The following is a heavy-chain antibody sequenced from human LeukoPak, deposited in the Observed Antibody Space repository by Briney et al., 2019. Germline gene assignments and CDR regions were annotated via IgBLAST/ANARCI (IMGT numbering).Heavy chain of an antibody. J-gene: IGHJ5*02. V-gene: IGHV3-30*03. CDR3: ARGQGS. Sequence: GGSLRLSCAASGFTFTSYGMHWVRQAPGKGLEWVALITYDGYYKYYSDSVKGRFTISRDNSKNTLYLQLNSLRAEDTAVYYCARGQGSWGQGTLVTVSS. CDR1: GFTFTSYG. CDR2: ITYDGYYK.